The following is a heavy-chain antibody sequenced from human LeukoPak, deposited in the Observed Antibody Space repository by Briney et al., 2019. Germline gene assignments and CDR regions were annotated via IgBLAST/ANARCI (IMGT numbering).Heavy chain of an antibody. CDR1: GYTFTSYY. J-gene: IGHJ4*02. Sequence: ASVKVSCKASGYTFTSYYMHWVRQAPGQGLEWMGIINPSGGSTSYAQKFQGRVTMTRDTSISTAYMELSRLRSDDTAVYYCARDSAVITEEMAWWGQGTLVTVSS. D-gene: IGHD5-24*01. CDR2: INPSGGST. V-gene: IGHV1-46*01. CDR3: ARDSAVITEEMAW.